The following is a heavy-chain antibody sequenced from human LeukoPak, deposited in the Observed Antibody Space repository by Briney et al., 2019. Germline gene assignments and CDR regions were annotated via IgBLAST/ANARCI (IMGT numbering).Heavy chain of an antibody. D-gene: IGHD6-13*01. CDR3: ATEYSSSWRCFDY. CDR1: GYTFTGYY. CDR2: INPNSGGT. Sequence: ASVKVSCKASGYTFTGYYMHWVRQAPGQGLEWMGWINPNSGGTNYAQKFQGRVTMTRDTSISTAYMELSRLRSDDTAVYYCATEYSSSWRCFDYWGQGTLVTVSS. J-gene: IGHJ4*02. V-gene: IGHV1-2*02.